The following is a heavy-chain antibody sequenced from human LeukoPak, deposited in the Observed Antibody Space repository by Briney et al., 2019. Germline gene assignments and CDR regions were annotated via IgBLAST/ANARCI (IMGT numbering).Heavy chain of an antibody. CDR1: GYSISSGYY. D-gene: IGHD2-15*01. V-gene: IGHV4-38-2*02. J-gene: IGHJ6*03. Sequence: SETLSLTCTVSGYSISSGYYWGWIRQPPGKGLEWIGEINHSGSTKYNPSLKSRVTISVDTSKNQFSLKLSSVTAADTAVYYCARGYCSGGSCYSYYYYNYMDVWGKGTTVTVSS. CDR3: ARGYCSGGSCYSYYYYNYMDV. CDR2: INHSGST.